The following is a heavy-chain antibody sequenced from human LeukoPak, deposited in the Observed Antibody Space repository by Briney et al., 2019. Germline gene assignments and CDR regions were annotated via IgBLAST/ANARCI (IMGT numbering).Heavy chain of an antibody. J-gene: IGHJ4*02. Sequence: PGGSLRLSCAASGFTFSSYEMNWVRQAPGKGLEWVSYISSSGSTIYYADSVKGRFTISRDNAKNPLYLQVNSLRAEDTAVYYCARTTYGSGNPYFDYWGQGTLVTVSS. D-gene: IGHD3-10*01. CDR2: ISSSGSTI. CDR3: ARTTYGSGNPYFDY. CDR1: GFTFSSYE. V-gene: IGHV3-48*03.